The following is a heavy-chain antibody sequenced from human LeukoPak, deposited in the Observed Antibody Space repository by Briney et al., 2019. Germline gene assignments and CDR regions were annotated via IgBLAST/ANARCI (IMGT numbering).Heavy chain of an antibody. V-gene: IGHV3-30*18. CDR1: GFTFNSYG. D-gene: IGHD5-12*01. CDR3: AKKEVAYDY. CDR2: ISYDGSNK. Sequence: GRSLRLSCAASGFTFNSYGMHWVRQAPGKGLEWVAVISYDGSNKYYADSVKGRFTISRDNSKNTLYLQMNSLRAEDTAVYYCAKKEVAYDYWGQGTLVTVSS. J-gene: IGHJ4*02.